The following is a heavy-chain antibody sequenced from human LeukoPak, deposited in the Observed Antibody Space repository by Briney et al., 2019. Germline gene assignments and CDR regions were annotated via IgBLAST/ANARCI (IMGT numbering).Heavy chain of an antibody. CDR1: GFTFSSYA. Sequence: PGGSLRLSCAASGFTFSSYAMSWVRQAPGKGLEWVSAISGSGGSTYYADSVKGRFTISRDNSKNTLYLQMNSLRAEDTAVYYCAKGSVIVVVIISYYFDYWGQGTLVTVSS. V-gene: IGHV3-23*01. J-gene: IGHJ4*02. CDR2: ISGSGGST. CDR3: AKGSVIVVVIISYYFDY. D-gene: IGHD3-22*01.